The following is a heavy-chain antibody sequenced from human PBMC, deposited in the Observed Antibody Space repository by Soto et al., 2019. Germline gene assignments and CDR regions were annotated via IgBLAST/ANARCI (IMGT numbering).Heavy chain of an antibody. V-gene: IGHV1-58*01. CDR3: AAEVGYL. Sequence: QMQLVQSGPEVKKPGTSVKVSCKASGFTFTNSAVQWVRQARGQRLEWMGWIVVGSGDTKYAQKFQERVTFTRDMSTSTAYMELSSLKSEDTAMYYCAAEVGYLWGQGTLVTVSS. D-gene: IGHD1-26*01. J-gene: IGHJ5*02. CDR1: GFTFTNSA. CDR2: IVVGSGDT.